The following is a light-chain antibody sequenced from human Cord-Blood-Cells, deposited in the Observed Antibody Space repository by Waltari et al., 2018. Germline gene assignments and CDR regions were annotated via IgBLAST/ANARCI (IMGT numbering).Light chain of an antibody. CDR3: AAWDDSLNGHAV. J-gene: IGLJ7*01. Sequence: QSVLTQPPSASGTPGQRVTNSCSGSSSNIGSNTVNWYQQLPGTAPKPLIYSNNQRPSGVPDRFSGSKSGTSASLAISGLQSEDEADYYCAAWDDSLNGHAVFGGGTQLTVL. V-gene: IGLV1-44*01. CDR1: SSNIGSNT. CDR2: SNN.